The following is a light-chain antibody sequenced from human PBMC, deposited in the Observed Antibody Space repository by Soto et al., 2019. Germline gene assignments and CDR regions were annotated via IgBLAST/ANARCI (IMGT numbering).Light chain of an antibody. V-gene: IGKV3-20*01. CDR1: QSVSSSY. CDR2: GAS. CDR3: QQYGSSPLRT. Sequence: EIVLTQSPGTLSLSPGERATLSCRASQSVSSSYLAWYQQKPGQAPRLLIYGASSRATGIPDRFSGSGSGTDFTPTITRLEPEDFGVYYCQQYGSSPLRTFGVGTKVEIK. J-gene: IGKJ4*01.